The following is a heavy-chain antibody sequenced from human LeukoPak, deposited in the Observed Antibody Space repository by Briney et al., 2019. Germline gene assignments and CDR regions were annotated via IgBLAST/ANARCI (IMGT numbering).Heavy chain of an antibody. J-gene: IGHJ3*02. V-gene: IGHV1-8*03. D-gene: IGHD6-6*01. Sequence: GASVKVSCKASGYTFTSYDINWVRQATGQGLEWMGWMNPNSGNTGYVQKFQGRVTITRNTSISTAYMELSSLRSEDTAVYYCARGKGQLFNLYAFDIWGQGTMVTVSS. CDR1: GYTFTSYD. CDR3: ARGKGQLFNLYAFDI. CDR2: MNPNSGNT.